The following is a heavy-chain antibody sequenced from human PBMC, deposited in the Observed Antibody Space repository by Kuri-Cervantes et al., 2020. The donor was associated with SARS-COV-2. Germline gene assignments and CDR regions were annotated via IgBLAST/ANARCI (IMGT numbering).Heavy chain of an antibody. D-gene: IGHD1-26*01. J-gene: IGHJ6*03. CDR1: GGSISSSSYY. CDR2: IYYSGST. V-gene: IGHV4-39*07. CDR3: ARSGSYPYYYYYMDA. Sequence: GSLRLSCTVSGGSISSSSYYWGWIRQPPGKGLEWIGSIYYSGSTYYNPSLKSRVTISVDTSKNQFSLKLSSVTAADTAVYYCARSGSYPYYYYYMDAWGKGTTVTVSS.